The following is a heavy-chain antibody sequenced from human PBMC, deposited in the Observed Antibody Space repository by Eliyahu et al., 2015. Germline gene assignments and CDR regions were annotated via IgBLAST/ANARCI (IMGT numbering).Heavy chain of an antibody. V-gene: IGHV3-15*01. CDR2: IKSNSDGGTT. CDR1: GFTFSNVW. D-gene: IGHD2-8*01. CDR3: TTALGYCISGVCYTGRWY. J-gene: IGHJ4*02. Sequence: SGGGLVKPGVSLRVSCAASGFTFSNVWMSWVRQXPXKGLEXVGRIKSNSDGGTTDYAAPVKGRFTISRDDSKNTLYLQMNSLKTEDTGVYYCTTALGYCISGVCYTGRWYWGQGTLVTVSS.